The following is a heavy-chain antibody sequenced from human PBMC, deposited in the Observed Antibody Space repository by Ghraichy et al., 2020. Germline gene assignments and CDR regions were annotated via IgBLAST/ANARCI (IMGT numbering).Heavy chain of an antibody. CDR1: GGSFSGYY. CDR2: INHSGST. V-gene: IGHV4-34*01. J-gene: IGHJ5*02. D-gene: IGHD3-22*01. CDR3: AREPNYYDSSDYYYAGWFDT. Sequence: SETLSLTCAVYGGSFSGYYWSWIRQPPGKGLEWIGEINHSGSTNYNPSLKSRVTISVDTSKNQFSLKLRCVTAADTAVYYCAREPNYYDSSDYYYAGWFDTWCLGTLVTVSS.